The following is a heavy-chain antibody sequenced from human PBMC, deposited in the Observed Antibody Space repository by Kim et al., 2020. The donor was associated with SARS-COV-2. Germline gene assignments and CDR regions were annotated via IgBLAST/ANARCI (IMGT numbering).Heavy chain of an antibody. J-gene: IGHJ4*02. Sequence: GNEKYCVDSVKDRLTISRDNAKNSVYLQMSSLRAEDTAVYYCARNTAFDYWGQGTLVTVSS. CDR2: GNEK. CDR3: ARNTAFDY. V-gene: IGHV3-7*03. D-gene: IGHD4-17*01.